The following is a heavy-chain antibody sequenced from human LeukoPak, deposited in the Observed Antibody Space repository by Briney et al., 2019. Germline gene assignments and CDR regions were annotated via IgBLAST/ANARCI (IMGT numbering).Heavy chain of an antibody. D-gene: IGHD2-2*01. CDR2: ISSSSSYI. V-gene: IGHV3-21*01. J-gene: IGHJ4*02. CDR1: GFTFSSYS. CDR3: ARDIPPSPSKVFDY. Sequence: PGGSLRLSCAASGFTFSSYSMNWVRQAPGKGLEWVSSISSSSSYIYYADSVKGRFTISRDNAKNSLYLQMNSLRAEDTAVYYCARDIPPSPSKVFDYWGQGTLVTVSS.